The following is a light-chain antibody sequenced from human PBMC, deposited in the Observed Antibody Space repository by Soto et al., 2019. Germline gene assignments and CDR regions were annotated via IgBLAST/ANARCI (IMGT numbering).Light chain of an antibody. V-gene: IGLV2-23*02. CDR2: EVT. J-gene: IGLJ2*01. Sequence: QSALTQPASVSGSPGQSITISCTGTNSDVGSYNLVSWYQQHPGKVPKVMIYEVTKRPSGVSDRFSGSKSGNTASLTISGLQAEDEADYYCCSYAGSTTFVVFGGGTQLTVL. CDR1: NSDVGSYNL. CDR3: CSYAGSTTFVV.